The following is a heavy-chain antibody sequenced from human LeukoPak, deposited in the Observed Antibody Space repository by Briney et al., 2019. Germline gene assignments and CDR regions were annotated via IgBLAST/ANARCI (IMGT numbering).Heavy chain of an antibody. V-gene: IGHV1-46*01. CDR1: GYILTDYY. J-gene: IGHJ4*02. CDR2: INPSGGST. CDR3: ARDHGWELAAPYYFDY. D-gene: IGHD1-26*01. Sequence: ASVKVSCKASGYILTDYYMHWVRQAPGQGLEWMGIINPSGGSTNYAQKFQGRVTMTRDTSTTTVYMELSSLTSEDTAVYYCARDHGWELAAPYYFDYWGQGTLVTVSS.